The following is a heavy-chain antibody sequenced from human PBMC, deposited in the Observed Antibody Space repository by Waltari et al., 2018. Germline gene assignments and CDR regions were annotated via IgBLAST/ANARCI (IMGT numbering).Heavy chain of an antibody. J-gene: IGHJ5*02. Sequence: QLQLQESGPGLMKPSETLSLTCTVSGGSISRRSSSWGWIRQSPGKGLEWIANIYYTGTTYYNPTLESRVTISGDTSKNQFSLRLSSVTAADTAVYYCARHWKRNGHRFDPWGQGTLVTVSS. CDR3: ARHWKRNGHRFDP. V-gene: IGHV4-39*01. CDR2: IYYTGTT. CDR1: GGSISRRSSS. D-gene: IGHD1-1*01.